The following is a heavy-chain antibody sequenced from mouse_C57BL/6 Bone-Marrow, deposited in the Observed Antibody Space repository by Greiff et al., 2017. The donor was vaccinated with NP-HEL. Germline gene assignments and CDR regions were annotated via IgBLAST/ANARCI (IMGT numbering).Heavy chain of an antibody. D-gene: IGHD2-3*01. CDR3: TTSYDGYYAMDY. Sequence: VQLQQSGAELVRPGASVKLSCTASGFNIKDDYMHWVKQRPEQGLEWIGWIDPENGDTEYASKFQGKATITADPSSNTAYLQLSSLTSEDTAVYYCTTSYDGYYAMDYWGQGTSVTVSS. CDR1: GFNIKDDY. J-gene: IGHJ4*01. CDR2: IDPENGDT. V-gene: IGHV14-4*01.